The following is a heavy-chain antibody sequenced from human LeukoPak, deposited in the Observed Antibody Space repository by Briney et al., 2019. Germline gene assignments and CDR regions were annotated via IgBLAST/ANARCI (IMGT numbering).Heavy chain of an antibody. CDR2: IIPIFGTA. Sequence: GASVKVSCKASGGTFSSYAISWVRQAPGQGLEWMGGIIPIFGTANYAQKFQGRVTITADESTSTAYMELSSLRSEDTAVYYCARDLAVAAFYFDYWGRGTLVTVSS. CDR1: GGTFSSYA. D-gene: IGHD6-19*01. V-gene: IGHV1-69*13. J-gene: IGHJ4*02. CDR3: ARDLAVAAFYFDY.